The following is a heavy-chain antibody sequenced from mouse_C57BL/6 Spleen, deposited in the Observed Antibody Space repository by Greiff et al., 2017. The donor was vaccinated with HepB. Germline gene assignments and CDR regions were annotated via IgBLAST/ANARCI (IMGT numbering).Heavy chain of an antibody. D-gene: IGHD2-4*01. Sequence: VKLMESGPGLVQPSQSLSITCTVSGFSLTSYGVHWVRQSPGKGLEWLGVIWSGGSTDYNAAFISRLSISKDNSKSQVFFKMNSLQADDTAIYYCARRESTMTYYYAMDYWGQGTSVTVSS. V-gene: IGHV2-2*01. CDR1: GFSLTSYG. J-gene: IGHJ4*01. CDR3: ARRESTMTYYYAMDY. CDR2: IWSGGST.